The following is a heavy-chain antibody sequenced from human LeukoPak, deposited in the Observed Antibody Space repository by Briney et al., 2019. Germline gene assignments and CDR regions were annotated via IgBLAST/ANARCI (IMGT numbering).Heavy chain of an antibody. V-gene: IGHV3-48*01. CDR2: ISSSSSTI. CDR1: GFTFSSYS. Sequence: PGGSLRLSCAASGFTFSSYSMNWVRQAPGKGLEWVSYISSSSSTIYYADSVKGRFTISRDNAKNSLYLQMNSLRAEDTAVYYCARDYLPVRGVILPNDYWGQGTLVTVSS. CDR3: ARDYLPVRGVILPNDY. D-gene: IGHD3-10*01. J-gene: IGHJ4*02.